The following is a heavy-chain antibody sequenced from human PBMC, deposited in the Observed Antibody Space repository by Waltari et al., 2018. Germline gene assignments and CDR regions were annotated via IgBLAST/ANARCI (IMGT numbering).Heavy chain of an antibody. CDR1: GGSISSHY. V-gene: IGHV4-59*11. CDR3: AREPGAAAGTYDY. D-gene: IGHD6-13*01. J-gene: IGHJ4*02. Sequence: QVQLQESGPGLVKPSETLSLTCTVSGGSISSHYWSWIRQPPGKGLEWIGYIYYSGSTNYNPSIKSRVTISVDTSKNQFSLKLSSVTAADTAVYYCAREPGAAAGTYDYWGQGTLVTVSS. CDR2: IYYSGST.